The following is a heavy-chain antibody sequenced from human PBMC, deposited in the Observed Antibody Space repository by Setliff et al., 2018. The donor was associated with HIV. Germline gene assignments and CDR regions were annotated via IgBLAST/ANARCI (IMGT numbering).Heavy chain of an antibody. Sequence: ASVKVSCKASGYTFTSYAMNWVRQAPGQGLEWMGWINTNTGNPTYAQGFTGRFVFSLDTSVNTAYLDISGLQTEDTAVYFCARGPWVEVWLHIFDSWGPGTLVTVSS. CDR1: GYTFTSYA. CDR2: INTNTGNP. J-gene: IGHJ5*01. D-gene: IGHD3-16*01. V-gene: IGHV7-4-1*02. CDR3: ARGPWVEVWLHIFDS.